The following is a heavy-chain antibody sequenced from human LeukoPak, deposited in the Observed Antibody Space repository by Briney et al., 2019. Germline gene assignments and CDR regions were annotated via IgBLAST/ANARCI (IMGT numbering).Heavy chain of an antibody. Sequence: PGGSLRLSCAASGFTFSSYSMNWVRQAPGKGLEWVSSISSSSSYIYYADSVKGRFTISRDNAKNSLYLQMNSLRAEDTAVYYCARDCAWSGSPLCYYGMDVWGQGTTVTVSS. CDR1: GFTFSSYS. CDR3: ARDCAWSGSPLCYYGMDV. J-gene: IGHJ6*02. D-gene: IGHD3-3*01. CDR2: ISSSSSYI. V-gene: IGHV3-21*01.